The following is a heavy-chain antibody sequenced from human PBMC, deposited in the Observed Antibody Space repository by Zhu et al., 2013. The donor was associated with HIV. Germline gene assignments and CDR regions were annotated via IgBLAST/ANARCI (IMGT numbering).Heavy chain of an antibody. V-gene: IGHV1-69*01. J-gene: IGHJ4*02. CDR3: ASGTMDPTLIGGDYLGV. CDR1: GGTFSSYA. Sequence: QVQLVQSGAEVKKPGSSVKVSCKASGGTFSSYAISWVRQAPGQGLEWMGGIIPIFGTANYAQKFQGRVTITADESTSTAYMELSSLRSEDTAVYYCASGTMDPTLIGGDYLGVWGQGVPVIVS. CDR2: IIPIFGTA. D-gene: IGHD4-17*01.